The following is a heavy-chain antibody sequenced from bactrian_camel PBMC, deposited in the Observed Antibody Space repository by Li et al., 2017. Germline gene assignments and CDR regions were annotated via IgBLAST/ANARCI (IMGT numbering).Heavy chain of an antibody. V-gene: IGHV3S55*01. CDR2: IFKDDRT. CDR3: VAERYGGCALVSNYGY. J-gene: IGHJ4*01. CDR1: EVPSDDSD. Sequence: VQLVESGGGSVQAGGSLRLSCTTSEVPSDDSDMGWYRQAPGNECELVSIIFKDDRTYYADSVEGRFTISRDKSKNKLFLQMNNLKPEDTGRYYCVAERYGGCALVSNYGYWGQGT. D-gene: IGHD5*01.